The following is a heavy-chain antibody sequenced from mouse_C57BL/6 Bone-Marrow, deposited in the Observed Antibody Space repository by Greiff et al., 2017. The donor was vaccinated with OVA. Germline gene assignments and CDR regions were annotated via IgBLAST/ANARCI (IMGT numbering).Heavy chain of an antibody. CDR3: VRSHDYDWYFDV. CDR2: IDPSDSYT. Sequence: QVQLQQPGAELVMPGASVKLSCKASGYTFTSYWMHWVKQRPGQGLEWIGEIDPSDSYTNYNQKFKGKSTLTVDKSSSTAYMQLSSLTSEDSAVYYCVRSHDYDWYFDVWGTGTTVTVSS. J-gene: IGHJ1*03. V-gene: IGHV1-69*01. CDR1: GYTFTSYW. D-gene: IGHD2-4*01.